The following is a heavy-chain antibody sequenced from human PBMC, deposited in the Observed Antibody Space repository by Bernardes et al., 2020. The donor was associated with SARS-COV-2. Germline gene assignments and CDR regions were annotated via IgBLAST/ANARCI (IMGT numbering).Heavy chain of an antibody. J-gene: IGHJ3*02. V-gene: IGHV4-34*01. Sequence: SEALSLTCAVYGGSFSGHYWSWIRQPPGKGLEWIAEINHSGSTNYNPSFKSRVTISVDTSKNQFSLKLSSVTAADTAAYYCARIERWLDAFDIWAQGTMVTVSS. CDR3: ARIERWLDAFDI. CDR1: GGSFSGHY. CDR2: INHSGST. D-gene: IGHD5-12*01.